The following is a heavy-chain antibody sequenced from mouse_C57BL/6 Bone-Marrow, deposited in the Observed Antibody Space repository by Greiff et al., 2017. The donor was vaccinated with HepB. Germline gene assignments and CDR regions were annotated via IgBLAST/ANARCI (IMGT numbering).Heavy chain of an antibody. J-gene: IGHJ4*01. V-gene: IGHV5-9-1*02. CDR3: TRDHPFYDYGSKFYYYAMDY. Sequence: EVKLVESGEGLVKPGGSLKLSCAASGFTFSSYAMSWVRQTPEKRLEWVAYISSGGDYIYYADTVKGRFTISRDNARNTLYLQMSSLKSEDTAMYYCTRDHPFYDYGSKFYYYAMDYWGQETSVTVSS. CDR2: ISSGGDYI. D-gene: IGHD1-1*01. CDR1: GFTFSSYA.